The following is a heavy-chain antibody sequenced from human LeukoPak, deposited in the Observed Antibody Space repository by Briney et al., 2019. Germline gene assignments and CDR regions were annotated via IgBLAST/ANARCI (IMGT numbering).Heavy chain of an antibody. J-gene: IGHJ4*02. CDR2: IYYSGST. V-gene: IGHV4-59*08. CDR3: ARVIGATVDY. Sequence: SETLSLTCTVSGGSISSYYWSWIRQPPGKGLEWIGYIYYSGSTNYNPSLKSRVTISVDTSRNHFSLKVSSVTAADTAVYYCARVIGATVDYWGQGILVTVSS. D-gene: IGHD3-16*01. CDR1: GGSISSYY.